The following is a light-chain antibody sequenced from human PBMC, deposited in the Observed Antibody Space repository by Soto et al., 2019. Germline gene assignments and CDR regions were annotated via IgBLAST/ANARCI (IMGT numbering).Light chain of an antibody. J-gene: IGKJ4*01. CDR3: QQRYNTPLT. V-gene: IGKV1-39*01. CDR2: AAS. Sequence: DLQMTQSPSSLSASVGDRVTITCRASQSISSYLNWYQQKPGKAPKLLIYAASTLQSGVPSRFSGSGSGTDFTLTISSLQPEDFATYFCQQRYNTPLTFGGGTKVDIK. CDR1: QSISSY.